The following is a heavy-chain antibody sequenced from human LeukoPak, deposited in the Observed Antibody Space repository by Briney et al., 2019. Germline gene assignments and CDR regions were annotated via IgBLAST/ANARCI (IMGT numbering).Heavy chain of an antibody. J-gene: IGHJ4*02. V-gene: IGHV4-59*08. Sequence: PSETLSLTCSVSGGSFSSYYWSWIRQPPGKGLEWLGYVYYGGRPTYNPALKSRLTMSVYPSKNQLSLKLNSATAADTAVYYCARHGGAYSFDLWGQGTLVTVSS. CDR1: GGSFSSYY. CDR3: ARHGGAYSFDL. CDR2: VYYGGRP. D-gene: IGHD3-16*01.